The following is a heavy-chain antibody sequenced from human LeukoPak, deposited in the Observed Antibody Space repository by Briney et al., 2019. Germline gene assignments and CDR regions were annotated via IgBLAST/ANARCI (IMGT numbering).Heavy chain of an antibody. CDR2: ISGSGGST. J-gene: IGHJ4*02. D-gene: IGHD2-15*01. CDR3: AKDGYCSGGSCYDY. Sequence: PGGSLRLSCAASGFTFSSYGMHWVRQAPGKGLEWVSAISGSGGSTYYADSVKGRFTISRDNSKNTLYLQMNSLRAEDTAVYYCAKDGYCSGGSCYDYWGQGTLVTVSS. V-gene: IGHV3-23*01. CDR1: GFTFSSYG.